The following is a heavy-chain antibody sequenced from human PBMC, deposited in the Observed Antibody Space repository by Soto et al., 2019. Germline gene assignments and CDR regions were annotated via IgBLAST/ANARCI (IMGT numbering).Heavy chain of an antibody. CDR3: TRGTPRVQWFDP. J-gene: IGHJ5*02. CDR1: GGAVSSGTYY. CDR2: IYFTGST. Sequence: SETLSLTCTVSGGAVSSGTYYWSWIRQPPGKGLEWIGHIYFTGSTNYNPSLKSRVTMSLDTSRNQFSLKLSSVTAADTAVYYCTRGTPRVQWFDPWGLGTMVTVSS. V-gene: IGHV4-61*01.